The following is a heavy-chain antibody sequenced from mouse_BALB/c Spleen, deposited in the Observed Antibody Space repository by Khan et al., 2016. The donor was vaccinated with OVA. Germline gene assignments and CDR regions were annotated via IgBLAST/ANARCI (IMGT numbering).Heavy chain of an antibody. D-gene: IGHD1-1*02. CDR2: IWSGGIT. Sequence: QVQLQQSGPGLVQPSQSLSITCTVSGFSLTSYGIHWVRQSPGKGLEWLGVIWSGGITDYNATFISRLSISKDISTSKVFFKMNSLQANDTAIYYSARNRNGYFDYWGQGTTLTVSS. J-gene: IGHJ2*01. CDR1: GFSLTSYG. CDR3: ARNRNGYFDY. V-gene: IGHV2-2*02.